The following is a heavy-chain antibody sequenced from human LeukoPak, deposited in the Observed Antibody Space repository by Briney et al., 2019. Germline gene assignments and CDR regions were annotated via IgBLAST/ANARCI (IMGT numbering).Heavy chain of an antibody. CDR2: IYCSGST. CDR1: GGSISSSSYY. J-gene: IGHJ5*02. Sequence: SETLSLTCTVSGGSISSSSYYWGWIRQPPGKGLEWSGSIYCSGSTYENPALRSRVTISVDTSKNQFSLKLSSVTAADTAVYYCARLRLHGFGELCPWGGFDPWGQGTLVTVSS. CDR3: ARLRLHGFGELCPWGGFDP. D-gene: IGHD3-10*01. V-gene: IGHV4-39*01.